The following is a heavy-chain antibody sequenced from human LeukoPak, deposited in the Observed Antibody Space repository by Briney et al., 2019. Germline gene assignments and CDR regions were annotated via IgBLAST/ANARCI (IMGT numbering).Heavy chain of an antibody. J-gene: IGHJ3*02. CDR3: ARDVKDAFDI. V-gene: IGHV4-39*07. Sequence: NPSETLSLTCTVSGGSISSSSYYWGWIRQPPGKGLEWIGSIYYSGSTYYNPSLKSRVTISVDTSKNQFSLRLSSVTAADTAVYYCARDVKDAFDIWGQGTMVTVSS. CDR2: IYYSGST. CDR1: GGSISSSSYY.